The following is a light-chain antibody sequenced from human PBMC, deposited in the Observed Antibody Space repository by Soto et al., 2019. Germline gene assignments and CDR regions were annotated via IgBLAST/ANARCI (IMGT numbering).Light chain of an antibody. CDR1: SSDVGGYNY. CDR2: DVS. CDR3: CSYAGSYTWV. Sequence: QSALTQPRSVSGSPGQSVTISCTGTSSDVGGYNYVSWYQQHPGKAPKLMIYDVSKRPSGVPDRFSGSKSGNTASLTISVLQAEDEADYYCCSYAGSYTWVFVPGTKVTVL. J-gene: IGLJ1*01. V-gene: IGLV2-11*01.